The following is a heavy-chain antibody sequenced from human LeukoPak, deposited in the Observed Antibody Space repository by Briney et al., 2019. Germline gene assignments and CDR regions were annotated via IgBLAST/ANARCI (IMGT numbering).Heavy chain of an antibody. Sequence: SETLSLTCTVSGGSISSYYWSWIRQPPGKGLEWIGYIYYSGSTNYNPSLKSRVTISVDTSKNQFSLKLSSVTAADTAVYYCARVTGYMTEDYFDYWGQGTLITVSS. CDR1: GGSISSYY. D-gene: IGHD6-13*01. V-gene: IGHV4-59*01. CDR2: IYYSGST. CDR3: ARVTGYMTEDYFDY. J-gene: IGHJ4*02.